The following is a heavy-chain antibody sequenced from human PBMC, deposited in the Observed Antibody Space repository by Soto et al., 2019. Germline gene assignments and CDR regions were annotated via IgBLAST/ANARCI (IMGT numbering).Heavy chain of an antibody. CDR3: ARERYTSSSAVDY. J-gene: IGHJ4*02. CDR1: GYTFSSYG. Sequence: QVQLVESGGGVVQPGRSLRLSCAASGYTFSSYGMQWVSQAPGKGLEWVAVIWNDGSNKYYADSVKGRFTISRDNSKNTLYLQMNSLRAEDTAVYYCARERYTSSSAVDYWGQGTLVTVSS. D-gene: IGHD6-6*01. CDR2: IWNDGSNK. V-gene: IGHV3-33*01.